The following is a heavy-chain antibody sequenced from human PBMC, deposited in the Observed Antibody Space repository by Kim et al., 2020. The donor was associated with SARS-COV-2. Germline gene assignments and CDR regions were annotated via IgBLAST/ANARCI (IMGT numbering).Heavy chain of an antibody. J-gene: IGHJ5*01. D-gene: IGHD4-17*01. Sequence: ADSVKGRLTISRDNAKNTLYLQMNSLRAEDTAVYYCATTYYGGNSFDSWGQGTLVTVSS. CDR3: ATTYYGGNSFDS. V-gene: IGHV3-74*01.